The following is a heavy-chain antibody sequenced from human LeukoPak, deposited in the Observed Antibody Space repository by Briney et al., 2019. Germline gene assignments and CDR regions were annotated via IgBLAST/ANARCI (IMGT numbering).Heavy chain of an antibody. CDR1: GFTFSSYA. CDR2: ISGSGGST. Sequence: GGSLRLSCAASGFTFSSYAMSWVRQAPGKGLEWVSAISGSGGSTYYADSVKGRFTISRDNSKNTLYLQMNSLRAEDTAVCYCAEAGSNYYGSGSYYNVPPYNWFDPWGQGTLVTVSS. V-gene: IGHV3-23*01. CDR3: AEAGSNYYGSGSYYNVPPYNWFDP. D-gene: IGHD3-10*01. J-gene: IGHJ5*02.